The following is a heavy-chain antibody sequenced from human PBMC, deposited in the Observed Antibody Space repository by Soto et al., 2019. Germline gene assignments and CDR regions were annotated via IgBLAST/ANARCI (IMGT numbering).Heavy chain of an antibody. D-gene: IGHD6-13*01. Sequence: QVQLVESGGGVVQPGRSLRLSCAASGFTFSSYGMHWVRQAPGKGLEWVAVIWYDGSNKYYADSVKGRFTISRDNSKNTLYLQMNSLRAEDTAVYYCARDSGIAALDYLGQGTLVTVSS. V-gene: IGHV3-33*01. CDR2: IWYDGSNK. J-gene: IGHJ4*02. CDR1: GFTFSSYG. CDR3: ARDSGIAALDY.